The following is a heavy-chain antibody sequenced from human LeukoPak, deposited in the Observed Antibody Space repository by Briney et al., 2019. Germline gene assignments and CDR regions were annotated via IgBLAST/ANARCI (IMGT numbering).Heavy chain of an antibody. Sequence: SETLSLTGTVSGGSISSYYWSWIRQPPGKGLEWIGYIYYSGSTNYNPSLKSRVTISVDTSKNQFSLKLSSVTAAGTAVYYCARLYSYGPGGAFDIWGQGTMVTVSS. CDR2: IYYSGST. D-gene: IGHD5-18*01. CDR1: GGSISSYY. CDR3: ARLYSYGPGGAFDI. V-gene: IGHV4-59*01. J-gene: IGHJ3*02.